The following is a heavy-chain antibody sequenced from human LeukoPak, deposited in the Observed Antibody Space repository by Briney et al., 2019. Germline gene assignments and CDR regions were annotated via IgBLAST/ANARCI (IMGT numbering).Heavy chain of an antibody. V-gene: IGHV4-34*01. CDR1: GGSFSGYY. D-gene: IGHD2-2*01. J-gene: IGHJ4*02. Sequence: SETLSLTCAVYGGSFSGYYWSWIRQPPGKGLEWIGEINHSGSTNYNPSLTSRVTISVDTSKNQFSLKLSSVTAADTAVYYCARVLWGIVVVPAAMKIFDYWGQGTLVTVSS. CDR2: INHSGST. CDR3: ARVLWGIVVVPAAMKIFDY.